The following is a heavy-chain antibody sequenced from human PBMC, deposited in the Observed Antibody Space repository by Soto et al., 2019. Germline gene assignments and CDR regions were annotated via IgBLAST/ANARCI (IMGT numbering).Heavy chain of an antibody. J-gene: IGHJ6*03. Sequence: QLQLEESGPGLVKPSEPLSLICTVSGGSVSSAGYFWGWIRQPPGKGLEWLGSVYFSGDSYYNPSLKSRVAMTVDTSKSQFSLNLTSATAADTAVYYCARHRPAASRYAYYHYMDVWGKGTTVTVSS. CDR3: ARHRPAASRYAYYHYMDV. CDR1: GGSVSSAGYF. CDR2: VYFSGDS. V-gene: IGHV4-39*01. D-gene: IGHD3-9*01.